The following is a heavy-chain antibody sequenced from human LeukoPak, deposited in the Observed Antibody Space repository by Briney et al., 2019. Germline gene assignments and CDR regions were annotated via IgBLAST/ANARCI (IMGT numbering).Heavy chain of an antibody. CDR1: GYTFTSYG. CDR2: INPNSGGT. V-gene: IGHV1-2*02. Sequence: GASVKVSCKASGYTFTSYGISWVRQAPGQGLEWMGWINPNSGGTNYAQKFQGRVTTTRDTSISTAYMELSRLRSDDTAVYYCARDQGYCSGGSCPPHGFDYWGQGTLVTVSS. CDR3: ARDQGYCSGGSCPPHGFDY. J-gene: IGHJ4*02. D-gene: IGHD2-15*01.